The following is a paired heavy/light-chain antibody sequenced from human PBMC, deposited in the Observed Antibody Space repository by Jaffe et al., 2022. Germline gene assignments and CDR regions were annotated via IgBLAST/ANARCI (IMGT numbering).Heavy chain of an antibody. Sequence: QVQLVESGGGLVKPGGSLRLSCAASGFTFSDYYMSWIRQAPGKGLEWVSYISSSGSTIYYADSVKGRFTISRDNAKNSLYLQMNSLRAEDTAVYYCARDSTIFGVALYYMDVWGKGTTVTVSS. J-gene: IGHJ6*03. CDR2: ISSSGSTI. CDR1: GFTFSDYY. D-gene: IGHD3-3*01. CDR3: ARDSTIFGVALYYMDV. V-gene: IGHV3-11*01.
Light chain of an antibody. V-gene: IGKV3-20*01. CDR1: QSVSSSY. CDR3: QQYGSSRSIT. J-gene: IGKJ5*01. Sequence: EIVLTQSPGTLSLSPGERATLSCRASQSVSSSYLAWYQQKPGQAPRLLIYGASSRATGIPDRFSGSGSGTDFTLTISRLEPEDFAVYYCQQYGSSRSITFGQGTRLEIK. CDR2: GAS.